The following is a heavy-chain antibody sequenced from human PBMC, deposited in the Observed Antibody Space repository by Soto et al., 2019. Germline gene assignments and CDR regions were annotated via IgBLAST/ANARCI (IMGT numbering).Heavy chain of an antibody. J-gene: IGHJ4*02. V-gene: IGHV3-11*01. CDR2: ISFSDNSI. Sequence: LRLSCAASGFSFSDYYMSWIRQAPGKGLEWVSYISFSDNSIYYADSVKGRFTISRDNAKNSLYLQMNSLRAEDTAVYYCARDIGPPGLFFDYWGQGTLGTVSS. CDR3: ARDIGPPGLFFDY. D-gene: IGHD3-22*01. CDR1: GFSFSDYY.